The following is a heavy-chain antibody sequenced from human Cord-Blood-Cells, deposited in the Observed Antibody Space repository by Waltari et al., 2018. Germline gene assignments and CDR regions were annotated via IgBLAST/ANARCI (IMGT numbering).Heavy chain of an antibody. CDR2: IYHSGIT. CDR1: GGSISSSNW. D-gene: IGHD1-1*01. CDR3: ARALRWNENWFDP. J-gene: IGHJ5*02. V-gene: IGHV4-4*02. Sequence: QLLLQASGPALVKPSGTLSLPCADLGGSISSSNWSIGEIYHSGITNYNPSLKSRVTISVDKSKNQFSLKLSSVTAADTAVYYCARALRWNENWFDPWGQGTLVTVSS.